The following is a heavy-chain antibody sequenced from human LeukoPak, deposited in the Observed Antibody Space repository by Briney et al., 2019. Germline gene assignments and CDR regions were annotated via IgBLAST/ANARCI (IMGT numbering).Heavy chain of an antibody. CDR2: IYYSGST. D-gene: IGHD1-14*01. J-gene: IGHJ2*01. CDR3: ATRTLTYWYFDL. Sequence: PSETLSLTCTVPGGSISSYYWSWIRQPPGKGLEWIGYIYYSGSTNYNPSLKSRVTISVDTSKNQFYLKLSSVTAADTAVYYCATRTLTYWYFDLWGRGTLVTVSS. CDR1: GGSISSYY. V-gene: IGHV4-59*01.